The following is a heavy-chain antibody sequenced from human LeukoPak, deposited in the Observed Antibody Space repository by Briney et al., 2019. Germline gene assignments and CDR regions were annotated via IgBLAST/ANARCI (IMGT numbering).Heavy chain of an antibody. D-gene: IGHD3-22*01. CDR3: ARDGIGYYYDSSGYYYAY. Sequence: ASVKVSCKASGYTFTSYYMHWVRQAPGQGLEWMGIINPSGGSTRYAQKLQGRVTMTRDTSTSTVYMELSSLRSEDTAVYYCARDGIGYYYDSSGYYYAYWGQGTLVTVSS. CDR1: GYTFTSYY. V-gene: IGHV1-46*01. CDR2: INPSGGST. J-gene: IGHJ4*02.